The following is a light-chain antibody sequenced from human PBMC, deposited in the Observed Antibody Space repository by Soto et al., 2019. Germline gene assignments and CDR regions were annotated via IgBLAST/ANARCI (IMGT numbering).Light chain of an antibody. V-gene: IGLV1-40*01. Sequence: QSVLTQPPSVSGAPGQRVTISCTGSSSNIGAGYDVHWYQQLPGTAPKVLIYDNNNRPSGVPDRFSGSKSGTSASLAITGLQAEAEDDYYCHSYDVSLSGPVFGGGTKLTVL. CDR2: DNN. J-gene: IGLJ2*01. CDR3: HSYDVSLSGPV. CDR1: SSNIGAGYD.